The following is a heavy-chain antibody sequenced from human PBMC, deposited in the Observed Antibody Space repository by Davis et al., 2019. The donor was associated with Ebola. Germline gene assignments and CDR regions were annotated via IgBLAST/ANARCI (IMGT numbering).Heavy chain of an antibody. D-gene: IGHD3-10*01. V-gene: IGHV3-74*01. J-gene: IGHJ5*02. CDR1: GLTFRRDW. CDR2: INGDGDII. CDR3: AKDFYGSGSYIDA. Sequence: PGGSLRLSCVASGLTFRRDWMFWVRQAPGKGLVWVSRINGDGDIINNADSVKGRFTISRDNAQDSLYLQMNSLRTEDTAFYYCAKDFYGSGSYIDAWGQGTLVNVSS.